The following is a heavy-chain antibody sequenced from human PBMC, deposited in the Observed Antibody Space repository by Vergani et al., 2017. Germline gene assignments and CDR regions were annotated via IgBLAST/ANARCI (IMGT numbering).Heavy chain of an antibody. J-gene: IGHJ6*02. V-gene: IGHV1-46*01. Sequence: QVQLVQSGAEVKKPGASVKVSCKASGYTFTSYYMHWVRQAPGQGLEWMGIINPSGGRTSYAQKFQGRVTMNRDTSASTVYMELSSLRSEDTAVYYCARDLRRYDSSGYYPYYYYYYGMDVWGQGTTVTVSS. CDR2: INPSGGRT. D-gene: IGHD3-22*01. CDR3: ARDLRRYDSSGYYPYYYYYYGMDV. CDR1: GYTFTSYY.